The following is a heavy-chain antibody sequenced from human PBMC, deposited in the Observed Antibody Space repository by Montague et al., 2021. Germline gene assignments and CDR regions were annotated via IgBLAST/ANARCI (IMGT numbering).Heavy chain of an antibody. CDR2: MFYGGAT. CDR1: SGSIFHAH. Sequence: SETLSLTCTVSSGSIFHAHWSWVRQPPGKGLEWLGSMFYGGATSNNPSLKSRVTMSIDTSTNQLSLQLTSVTTADTAVYYCARGRGNSYVSFDSWGQGTLISVSS. J-gene: IGHJ4*02. D-gene: IGHD5-18*01. CDR3: ARGRGNSYVSFDS. V-gene: IGHV4-59*01.